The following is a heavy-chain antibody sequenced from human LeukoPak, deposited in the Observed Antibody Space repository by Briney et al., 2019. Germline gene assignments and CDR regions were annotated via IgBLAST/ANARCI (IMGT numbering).Heavy chain of an antibody. CDR2: IYHSGST. Sequence: SETLSLTCAVSGGSISSGGYSWSWIRQPPGKGLEWIGYIYHSGSTYYNPSLKSRVTISVDRSKNQFSLKLSSVTAADTAVYYCASDDGVGMDVWGQGTTVTVSS. D-gene: IGHD5-24*01. CDR1: GGSISSGGYS. V-gene: IGHV4-30-2*01. CDR3: ASDDGVGMDV. J-gene: IGHJ6*02.